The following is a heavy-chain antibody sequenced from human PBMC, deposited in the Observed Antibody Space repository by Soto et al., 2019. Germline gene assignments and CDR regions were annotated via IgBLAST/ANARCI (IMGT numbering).Heavy chain of an antibody. Sequence: GGSLRLSCAASGFTFSSYGMHWVRQAPGKGLEWVAVIWYDGSNKYYADSVKGRFTISRDNSKNTLYLQMNSLRAEDTAVYYCARGAGTTGVYYYYYGMDVWGQGTTVTVSS. J-gene: IGHJ6*02. CDR1: GFTFSSYG. CDR2: IWYDGSNK. D-gene: IGHD1-7*01. V-gene: IGHV3-33*01. CDR3: ARGAGTTGVYYYYYGMDV.